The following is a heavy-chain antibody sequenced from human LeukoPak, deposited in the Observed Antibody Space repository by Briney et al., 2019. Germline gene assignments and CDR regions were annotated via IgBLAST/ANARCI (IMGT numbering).Heavy chain of an antibody. J-gene: IGHJ3*02. CDR2: MNPNSGNT. V-gene: IGHV1-8*03. CDR3: ARGRGYKRAFDI. CDR1: GYTFTSYD. D-gene: IGHD5-24*01. Sequence: GASVKVSCKASGYTFTSYDINWVRQATGQGLEWMGWMNPNSGNTGYAQKFQGRVTITRNTSISTAYMELSSLRSEGTAVYYCARGRGYKRAFDIWGQGTMVTVSS.